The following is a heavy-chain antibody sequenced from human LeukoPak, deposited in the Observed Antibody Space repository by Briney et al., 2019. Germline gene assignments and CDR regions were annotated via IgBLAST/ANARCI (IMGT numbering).Heavy chain of an antibody. CDR2: ISAYNGNT. D-gene: IGHD1-26*01. J-gene: IGHJ4*02. CDR3: ARALSGSLDY. Sequence: ASVKVSCKASGYTFTSYDINWVRQATGQGLEWMGWISAYNGNTNYAQKLQGRVTMTTDTSTSTAYMELRSLRSDDTAVYYCARALSGSLDYWGQGTLVTVSS. CDR1: GYTFTSYD. V-gene: IGHV1-18*01.